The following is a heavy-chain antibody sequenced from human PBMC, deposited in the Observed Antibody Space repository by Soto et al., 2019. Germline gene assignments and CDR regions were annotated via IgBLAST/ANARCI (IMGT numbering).Heavy chain of an antibody. CDR1: GGTFSSYA. Sequence: SVKVSCKGCGGTFSSYAISWVRQAPGQGLEWMGGIIPIFGTANYAQKFQGRVTITADKSTSTAYMELSSLRSEDTAVYYCASSSLILTVFYFDLVRISCSMDVWGQGTTVTVSS. J-gene: IGHJ6*02. D-gene: IGHD3-9*01. CDR2: IIPIFGTA. CDR3: ASSSLILTVFYFDLVRISCSMDV. V-gene: IGHV1-69*06.